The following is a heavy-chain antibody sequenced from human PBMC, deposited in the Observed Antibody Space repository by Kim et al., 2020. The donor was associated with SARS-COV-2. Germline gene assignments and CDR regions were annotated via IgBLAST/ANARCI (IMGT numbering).Heavy chain of an antibody. CDR2: GGSKK. J-gene: IGHJ3*01. V-gene: IGHV3-30*01. CDR3: AKSFAS. D-gene: IGHD3-16*01. Sequence: GGSKKNYATHVKCRFTISRDNSKNTLYLQMNSLRREDTAVYFCAKSFASWGQGTIVTVSS.